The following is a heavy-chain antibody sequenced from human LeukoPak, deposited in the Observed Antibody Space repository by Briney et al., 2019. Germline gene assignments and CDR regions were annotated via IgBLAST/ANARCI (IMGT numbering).Heavy chain of an antibody. CDR1: GFIFGRDS. CDR3: ARDRRYFDWLSPNWFDP. D-gene: IGHD3-9*01. V-gene: IGHV3-48*04. CDR2: ISRDSDIR. Sequence: GGSLRLSCAASGFIFGRDSMNWVRQAPGRGLEWISYISRDSDIRYYADSVRGRFTISRDIAKNSLYLQMNSLRAEDTAVYYCARDRRYFDWLSPNWFDPWGQGTLVTVSS. J-gene: IGHJ5*02.